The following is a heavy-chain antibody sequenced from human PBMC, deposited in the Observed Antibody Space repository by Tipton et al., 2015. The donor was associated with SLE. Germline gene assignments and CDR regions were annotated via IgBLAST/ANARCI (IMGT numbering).Heavy chain of an antibody. D-gene: IGHD7-27*01. V-gene: IGHV4-34*01. Sequence: TLSLTCAVYGGSFSGYYWSWIRQPPGKGLEWIGEINQSGSTNYNPSLKSRVTISVDTSKNQFSLKLSSVTAADTAVYYCAGGSLTGDFDYWGRGTLVTVSS. CDR3: AGGSLTGDFDY. CDR1: GGSFSGYY. CDR2: INQSGST. J-gene: IGHJ4*02.